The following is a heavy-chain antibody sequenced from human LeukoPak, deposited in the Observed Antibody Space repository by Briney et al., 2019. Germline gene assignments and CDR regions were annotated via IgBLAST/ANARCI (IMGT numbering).Heavy chain of an antibody. Sequence: PGGSLRLSCEASGFIFSGYDMSWFRQAPGNGLEYVSSLSENERVAFFANSVKGRFTISRDDSKSTLYLQMGSLTTEDPAVYYCARLSGNPTRPTAPDYWGQGTLVTVSS. CDR3: ARLSGNPTRPTAPDY. D-gene: IGHD1-1*01. CDR2: LSENERVA. CDR1: GFIFSGYD. J-gene: IGHJ4*02. V-gene: IGHV3-64*01.